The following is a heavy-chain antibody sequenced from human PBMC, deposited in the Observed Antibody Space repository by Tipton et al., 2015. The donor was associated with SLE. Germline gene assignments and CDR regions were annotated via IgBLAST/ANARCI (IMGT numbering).Heavy chain of an antibody. Sequence: SLRLSCAASGFTLNNYAMSWVRQAPGKGLEWVSVISPTGTTTYYADSVKGRFTISRDISMNTLYLQMHSLRAEDTAIYYCAGRVSVTLVKGVLDYWGQGALVTVSS. CDR1: GFTLNNYA. CDR2: ISPTGTTT. CDR3: AGRVSVTLVKGVLDY. V-gene: IGHV3-23*01. D-gene: IGHD3-10*01. J-gene: IGHJ4*02.